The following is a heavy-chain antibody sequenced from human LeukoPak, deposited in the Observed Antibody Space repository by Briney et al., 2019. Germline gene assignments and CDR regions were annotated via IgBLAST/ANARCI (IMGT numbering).Heavy chain of an antibody. J-gene: IGHJ4*02. CDR2: IYYSGST. V-gene: IGHV4-30-4*08. D-gene: IGHD1-26*01. Sequence: SWIRQPPGKGLEWIGYIYYSGSTYYNPSLKSRVTISVDTSKNQFSLKLSSVTAADTAVYYCASYYDPYYFDYWGQGTLVTVSS. CDR3: ASYYDPYYFDY.